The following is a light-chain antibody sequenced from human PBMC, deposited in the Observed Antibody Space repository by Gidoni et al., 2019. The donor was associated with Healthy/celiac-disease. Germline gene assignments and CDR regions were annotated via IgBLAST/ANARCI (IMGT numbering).Light chain of an antibody. V-gene: IGKV1-39*01. CDR2: AAS. Sequence: DIQTTQSPSSLSASAGDRVTITCRASHSISSYLNWYQQKPGNAPKLLIYAASSLQGVVPTMFGSSGSRTVFPLTSSSLQHEDFATYCCQYGYSTPSFGQGTKLEIK. J-gene: IGKJ2*03. CDR1: HSISSY. CDR3: QYGYSTPS.